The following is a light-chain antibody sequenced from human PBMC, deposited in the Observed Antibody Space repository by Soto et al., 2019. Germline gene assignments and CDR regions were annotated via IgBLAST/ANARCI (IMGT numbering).Light chain of an antibody. CDR1: QSVSSSY. CDR3: QQYGSSPQT. Sequence: EIVLTQSPGTLSLSPGERATLSCRASQSVSSSYLAWYPQKPGQAPRLLLYGASSRATGIPDRFSGSGSGTDFTLTISRLEPEEFAVYYCQQYGSSPQTFGQGTKVQIK. CDR2: GAS. J-gene: IGKJ1*01. V-gene: IGKV3-20*01.